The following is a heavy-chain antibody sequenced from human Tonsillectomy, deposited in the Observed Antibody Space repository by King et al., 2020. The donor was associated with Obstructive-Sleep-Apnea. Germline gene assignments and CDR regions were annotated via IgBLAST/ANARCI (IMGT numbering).Heavy chain of an antibody. CDR2: IYSGGGT. Sequence: VQLVESGGGLVQPGGSLRLSCGFTVSSNYMSWVRQAPGKGLEGVSVIYSGGGTYYADSVKGRFTISRDISNNTLYFQMNSLRAEDTAVYYCARAPFIWTDYEQSWYFDLWGRGTLVTVSS. CDR1: FTVSSNY. J-gene: IGHJ2*01. CDR3: ARAPFIWTDYEQSWYFDL. V-gene: IGHV3-66*01. D-gene: IGHD3/OR15-3a*01.